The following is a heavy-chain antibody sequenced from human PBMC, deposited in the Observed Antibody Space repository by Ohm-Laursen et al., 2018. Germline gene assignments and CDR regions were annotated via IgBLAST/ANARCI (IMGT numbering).Heavy chain of an antibody. D-gene: IGHD6-6*01. V-gene: IGHV4-31*02. CDR3: ASNSSSWFDP. CDR2: LYHSGST. CDR1: SGAINSGGSY. J-gene: IGHJ5*02. Sequence: SDTLSLTCTVSSGAINSGGSYWTWIRQHPRRGLEWIGSLYHSGSTFYNPSLESRLSILIDTSKNQFSLKLSSVTAADTAVYYCASNSSSWFDPWGQGTLVTVSS.